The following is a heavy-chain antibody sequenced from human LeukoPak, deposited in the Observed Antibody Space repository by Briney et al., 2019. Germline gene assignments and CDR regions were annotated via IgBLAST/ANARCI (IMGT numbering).Heavy chain of an antibody. V-gene: IGHV4-59*01. D-gene: IGHD3-22*01. CDR2: IYYSGST. CDR3: ARDRYYDSSGYYYRPYYYYYYMDV. Sequence: SETLSLTCTVSGGSISSYYWSWIRQPPGKGLEWIGYIYYSGSTNYNPSPKSRVTISVDTSKNQFSLKLSSVTAADTAVYYCARDRYYDSSGYYYRPYYYYYYMDVWGKGTTVTVSS. CDR1: GGSISSYY. J-gene: IGHJ6*03.